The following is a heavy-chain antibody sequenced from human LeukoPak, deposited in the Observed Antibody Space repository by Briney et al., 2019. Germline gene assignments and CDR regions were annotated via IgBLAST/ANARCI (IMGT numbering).Heavy chain of an antibody. D-gene: IGHD6-19*01. Sequence: ASVKVSRKASGYTFIAYYMHWVRQAPGQGLEWMGWINPNSGGTNYAQKFQGRVTMTRDTSISTAYMELSSLRSDDTAVYYCARGVGYSSGWYKDYWGQGTLVTVSS. CDR1: GYTFIAYY. V-gene: IGHV1-2*02. CDR3: ARGVGYSSGWYKDY. CDR2: INPNSGGT. J-gene: IGHJ4*02.